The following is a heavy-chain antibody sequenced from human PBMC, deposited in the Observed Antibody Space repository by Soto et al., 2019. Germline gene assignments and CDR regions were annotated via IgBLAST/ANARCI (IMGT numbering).Heavy chain of an antibody. Sequence: PGGSLRLSCAASGFTVSSYHMSWVRQAPGKGLEWVSVLYSAGSADFADSVKGRFTISRDNSKNTLYLQMSSLRAEDTAVYYCARSSGGSGKLWNYYGMDVWGQGTTVTVSS. D-gene: IGHD3-10*01. J-gene: IGHJ6*02. CDR3: ARSSGGSGKLWNYYGMDV. CDR2: LYSAGSA. CDR1: GFTVSSYH. V-gene: IGHV3-66*01.